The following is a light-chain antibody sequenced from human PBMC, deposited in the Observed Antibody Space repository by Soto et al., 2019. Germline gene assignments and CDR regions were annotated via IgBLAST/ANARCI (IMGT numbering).Light chain of an antibody. V-gene: IGKV2-28*01. CDR2: LGS. Sequence: DIVMTPSPLPLPVTPGEPASISCRSRKSLLHSNGYNYLDWYLQKPGQSPQLLIYLGSNRASGVPDRFSGSGSGTDFTLKISRVEAEDVGVYYCMQALQTPTFGQGTRLEIK. CDR3: MQALQTPT. CDR1: KSLLHSNGYNY. J-gene: IGKJ5*01.